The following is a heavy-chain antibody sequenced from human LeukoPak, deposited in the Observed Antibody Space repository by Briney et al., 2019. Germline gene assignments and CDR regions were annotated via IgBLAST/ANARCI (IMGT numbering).Heavy chain of an antibody. J-gene: IGHJ3*02. CDR3: ARALRRRWLQLRPWDAFDI. CDR1: GFTFSSYA. Sequence: PGGSLRLSCAASGFTFSSYAMHWVRQAPGKGLEYVSAISSNGGSTYYANSVKGRFTISRDNSKNTLYLQMGSLRAEDMAVYYCARALRRRWLQLRPWDAFDIWGQGTMVTVSS. CDR2: ISSNGGST. D-gene: IGHD5-12*01. V-gene: IGHV3-64*01.